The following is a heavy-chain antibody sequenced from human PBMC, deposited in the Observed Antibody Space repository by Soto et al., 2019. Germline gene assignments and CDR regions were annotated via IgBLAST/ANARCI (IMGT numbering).Heavy chain of an antibody. CDR2: IIPASDTE. J-gene: IGHJ6*01. V-gene: IGHV1-69*14. CDR3: ATAVTAGTYYNYGLDV. Sequence: QVHLVQSGAEVKKPGSSVNISCKASGGTFGTYGLNWVRQFPGQGLEWMGGIIPASDTENYAQKFQGRVTSTADKSTNIAHMQMDSLTSDDPAVYYWATAVTAGTYYNYGLDVWGQGTTVTVSA. CDR1: GGTFGTYG. D-gene: IGHD2-21*02.